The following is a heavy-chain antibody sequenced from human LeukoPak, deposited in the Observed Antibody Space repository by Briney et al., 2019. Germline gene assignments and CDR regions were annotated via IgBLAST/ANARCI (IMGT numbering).Heavy chain of an antibody. D-gene: IGHD3-9*01. V-gene: IGHV3-9*01. CDR3: AKGYGILTGYSRSAFDI. CDR2: ISWNSGSI. Sequence: GRSLRLSCAASGFTFDDYAMHWVRQAPGKGLEWVSGISWNSGSIGYADSVKGRFTISRDNAKNSLYLQMNSLRAEDTALYYCAKGYGILTGYSRSAFDIWGQGTMVTVSS. J-gene: IGHJ3*02. CDR1: GFTFDDYA.